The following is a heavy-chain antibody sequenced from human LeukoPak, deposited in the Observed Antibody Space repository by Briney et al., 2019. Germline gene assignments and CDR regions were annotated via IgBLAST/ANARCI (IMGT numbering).Heavy chain of an antibody. CDR3: ARDGMVRGVIIIPGSY. CDR1: GGTFSSYA. D-gene: IGHD3-10*01. V-gene: IGHV1-69*05. CDR2: IIPIFGTA. Sequence: ASVKVSCKASGGTFSSYAISWVRQAPGQGLEWMGRIIPIFGTANYAQKFQGRVTITTDESTSTAYMELSSLRSEDTAVYYCARDGMVRGVIIIPGSYWGQGTLVTVSS. J-gene: IGHJ4*02.